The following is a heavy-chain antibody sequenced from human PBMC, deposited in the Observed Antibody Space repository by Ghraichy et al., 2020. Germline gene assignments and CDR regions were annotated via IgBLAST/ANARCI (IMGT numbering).Heavy chain of an antibody. Sequence: GGSRLSCAASGFTFSTYWMHWVRQPPGKGLVWVSRINGAGSTTDYADSVKGRFIISRDNAKKTLYLQMNSLRAEDTAIYYCARAIVGATTSGADYWGQGTLVTVSS. CDR3: ARAIVGATTSGADY. J-gene: IGHJ4*02. D-gene: IGHD1-26*01. CDR2: INGAGSTT. CDR1: GFTFSTYW. V-gene: IGHV3-74*01.